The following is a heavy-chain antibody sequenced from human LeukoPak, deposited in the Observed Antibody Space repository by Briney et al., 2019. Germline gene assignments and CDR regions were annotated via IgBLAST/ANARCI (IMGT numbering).Heavy chain of an antibody. J-gene: IGHJ4*02. CDR1: GFTFDDYA. CDR2: ISWNSGSI. V-gene: IGHV3-9*01. CDR3: AKDRDRMSGTGSSFDY. Sequence: GGSLRLSCAASGFTFDDYAMHWVRQAPGKGLEWVSGISWNSGSIGYADSVKGRFTISRDHAKNSLYLQMNSLRAEDTALYYCAKDRDRMSGTGSSFDYWGQGTLVTVSS. D-gene: IGHD3-10*01.